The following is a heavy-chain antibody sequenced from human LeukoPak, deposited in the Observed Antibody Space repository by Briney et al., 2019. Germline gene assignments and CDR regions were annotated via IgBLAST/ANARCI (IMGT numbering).Heavy chain of an antibody. CDR1: GYTFTSYY. J-gene: IGHJ4*02. CDR2: INPSGGST. CDR3: ARSPGIAAAGLFDY. V-gene: IGHV1-46*01. D-gene: IGHD6-13*01. Sequence: ASVKVSCKASGYTFTSYYMHWVRHAPGQGLELMGIINPSGGSTSYAQEFQGRVTMTRDTSTSTVYMELSSLRSEDTAVYYCARSPGIAAAGLFDYWGQGTLVTVSS.